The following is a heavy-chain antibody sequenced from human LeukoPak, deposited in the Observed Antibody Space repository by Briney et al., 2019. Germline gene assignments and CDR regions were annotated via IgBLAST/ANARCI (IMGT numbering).Heavy chain of an antibody. J-gene: IGHJ4*02. CDR2: ISGSGTTI. D-gene: IGHD6-13*01. V-gene: IGHV3-11*01. Sequence: GGSLRLSCAASGFSYSDYYMSWIRQTPGKGLAWVAYISGSGTTIYYADSVNGRFTISRDNARKSLSLQMNSLTAEDTALYYCARVRIAEVGYYYFDHWGQGTLVAVSS. CDR1: GFSYSDYY. CDR3: ARVRIAEVGYYYFDH.